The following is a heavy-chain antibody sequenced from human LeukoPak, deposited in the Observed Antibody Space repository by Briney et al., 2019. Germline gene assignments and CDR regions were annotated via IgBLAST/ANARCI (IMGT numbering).Heavy chain of an antibody. V-gene: IGHV3-30*04. CDR3: AKGLYYYDSTGYYAGHY. J-gene: IGHJ4*02. Sequence: GRSLRLSCAASGFTFSSYAMHWVRQAPGKGLEWVAVISYDGSDKYYADSVKGRFTISRDNSKNTPYLQMNSLRAEDTAVYYCAKGLYYYDSTGYYAGHYWGQGTLVTVSS. CDR1: GFTFSSYA. D-gene: IGHD3-22*01. CDR2: ISYDGSDK.